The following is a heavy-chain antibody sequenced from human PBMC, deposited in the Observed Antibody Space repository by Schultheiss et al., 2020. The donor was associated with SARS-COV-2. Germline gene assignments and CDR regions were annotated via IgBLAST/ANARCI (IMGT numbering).Heavy chain of an antibody. D-gene: IGHD2-2*02. J-gene: IGHJ4*02. V-gene: IGHV3-13*01. Sequence: GGSLRLSCAASGFTFSSYAISWVRQATGKGQERVSAIGTAGDTYYPGSVKGRFTIYRDNAKNSLYLQMNSLRADDTAVYYCAGGGCSSTSCYTREWGQGTLVTVSS. CDR3: AGGGCSSTSCYTRE. CDR2: IGTAGDT. CDR1: GFTFSSYA.